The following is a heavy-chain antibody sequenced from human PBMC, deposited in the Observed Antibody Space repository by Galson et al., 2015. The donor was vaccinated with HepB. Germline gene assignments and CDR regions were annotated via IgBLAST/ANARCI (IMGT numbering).Heavy chain of an antibody. CDR3: ATDPQGTYGMDV. V-gene: IGHV1-24*01. J-gene: IGHJ6*02. CDR1: GYTLTELS. CDR2: FDPEDGET. D-gene: IGHD1-1*01. Sequence: SVKVSCKVSGYTLTELSMHWVRQAPGKGLEWMGGFDPEDGETIYAQKFQGRVTMTEDTSTDTAYMELSSLRSEDTAVYYCATDPQGTYGMDVWGQGTTVTVSS.